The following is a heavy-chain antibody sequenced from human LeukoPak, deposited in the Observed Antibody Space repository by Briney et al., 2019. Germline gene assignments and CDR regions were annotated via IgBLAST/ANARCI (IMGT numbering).Heavy chain of an antibody. J-gene: IGHJ3*02. D-gene: IGHD1-1*01. CDR1: GGFISSTYW. Sequence: SETLSLTCAVSGGFISSTYWWSWVRRPPGKGLGWIGEIFHNGDTAYNPSFESRLTISIDKPKNQFSLILTAVTAADTAVHFCARNFRRFNDRPAFDMWGQGTMVTVSS. CDR3: ARNFRRFNDRPAFDM. V-gene: IGHV4/OR15-8*02. CDR2: IFHNGDT.